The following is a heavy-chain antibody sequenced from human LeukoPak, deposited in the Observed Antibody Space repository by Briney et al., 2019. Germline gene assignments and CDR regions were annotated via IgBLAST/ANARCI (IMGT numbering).Heavy chain of an antibody. CDR3: AKDGSPVVTFDY. CDR2: ISYDGSNK. V-gene: IGHV3-30*18. CDR1: GFTFSSYG. J-gene: IGHJ4*02. D-gene: IGHD2-15*01. Sequence: PGRSLRLSCAASGFTFSSYGMHWVRQAPGKGLEWVAVISYDGSNKYYADSVKGRFTISRDNSKNTLYLQMNSLRAEDTVVYYCAKDGSPVVTFDYWGQGTLVTVSS.